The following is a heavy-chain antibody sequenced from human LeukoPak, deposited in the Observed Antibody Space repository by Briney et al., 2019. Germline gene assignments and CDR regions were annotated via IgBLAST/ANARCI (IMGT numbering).Heavy chain of an antibody. CDR3: ARWPPYSSSWSGAFDY. J-gene: IGHJ4*02. CDR1: GGSISGYY. Sequence: SETRPLTGTVSGGSISGYYGGWIRRPAGRGREWFGLFYTSGSTNYNPSLKSRVTMSVDTSKNQFSLKLSSVTAADTTVYYCARWPPYSSSWSGAFDYWGQGTLVTVSS. D-gene: IGHD6-13*01. CDR2: FYTSGST. V-gene: IGHV4-4*07.